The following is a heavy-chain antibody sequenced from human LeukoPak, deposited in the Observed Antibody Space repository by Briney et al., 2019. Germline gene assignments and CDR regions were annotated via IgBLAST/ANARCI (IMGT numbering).Heavy chain of an antibody. CDR1: GGSISSYY. Sequence: SETLSLTCTVSGGSISSYYWSWIRQPPGKGLEWIGYIYYSGSTNYNPSLKSRVTISVDTSKNQFSLKLSSVTAADTAVYYCARDHPVPATVVTGYYYYGMDVWGQGTTVTVSS. V-gene: IGHV4-59*01. CDR2: IYYSGST. J-gene: IGHJ6*02. CDR3: ARDHPVPATVVTGYYYYGMDV. D-gene: IGHD2-15*01.